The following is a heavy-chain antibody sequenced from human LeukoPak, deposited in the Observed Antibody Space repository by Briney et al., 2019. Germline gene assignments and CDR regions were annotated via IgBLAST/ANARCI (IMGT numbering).Heavy chain of an antibody. J-gene: IGHJ4*02. V-gene: IGHV4-59*12. CDR1: GGSISSYY. CDR3: ARGPTTVTRAFDY. Sequence: SETLSLTCTVSGGSISSYYWSWIRQSPGKGLECIGYIHYTGSTNYNPSLKSRVTMSVDTSKNQFSLNLNSVTAADTAVYYCARGPTTVTRAFDYWGQGTLVTVSS. CDR2: IHYTGST. D-gene: IGHD4-17*01.